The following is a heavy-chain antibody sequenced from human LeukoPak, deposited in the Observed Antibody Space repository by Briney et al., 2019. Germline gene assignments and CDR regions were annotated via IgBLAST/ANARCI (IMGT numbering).Heavy chain of an antibody. CDR1: GGSISSSSYY. D-gene: IGHD1-20*01. J-gene: IGHJ4*02. CDR2: IYYSGST. Sequence: SETLSLTCTVSGGSISSSSYYWGWIRQPPGKGLEWIGSIYYSGSTYYNPSLKSRVTISVDTSKNQFSLKLSSVTAADTAVYYCARIGLTGTAIFDYWGQGTLVTVSS. CDR3: ARIGLTGTAIFDY. V-gene: IGHV4-39*07.